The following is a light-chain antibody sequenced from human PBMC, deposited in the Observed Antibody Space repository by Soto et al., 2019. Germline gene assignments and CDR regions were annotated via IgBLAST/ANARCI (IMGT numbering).Light chain of an antibody. J-gene: IGKJ1*01. CDR2: KAS. CDR3: QQYNRYST. V-gene: IGKV1-5*03. CDR1: QSVISW. Sequence: DIQLTQSPSTLSAAVPDRVNITSRASQSVISWLAWYQQRPGKAPKLLIHKASNLESGVPSRFSGSGSGTEFTLTISSLQPDDSATYYCQQYNRYSTFGQGTKVDIK.